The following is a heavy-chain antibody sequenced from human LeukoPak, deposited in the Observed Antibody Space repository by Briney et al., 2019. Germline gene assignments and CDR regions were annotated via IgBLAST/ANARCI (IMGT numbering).Heavy chain of an antibody. J-gene: IGHJ6*03. CDR2: IYYSGST. Sequence: SETLSLTCTVSGGSISSSSYYWGWIRQPPGKGLEWIGSIYYSGSTYYNPSLKSRVTISVDTSKNQFSLKLSSVTAAVTAVYYWARDRHDYYDSSGYYYYYYMDVWGKGTTVTVSS. V-gene: IGHV4-39*07. D-gene: IGHD3-22*01. CDR3: ARDRHDYYDSSGYYYYYYMDV. CDR1: GGSISSSSYY.